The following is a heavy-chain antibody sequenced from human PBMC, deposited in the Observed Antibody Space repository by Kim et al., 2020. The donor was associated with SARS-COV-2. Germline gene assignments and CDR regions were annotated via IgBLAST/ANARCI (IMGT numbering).Heavy chain of an antibody. J-gene: IGHJ6*02. D-gene: IGHD3-10*01. Sequence: GGSLSLSCVASGFSFSNYEMNWVRQAPGKGLEWVSYISVGGAEYYADSVKGRFTISRDNDKSSLYLQMSSLRAEDTALYYCARDMDNYYYGLDVWGQGTTVTVSS. CDR3: ARDMDNYYYGLDV. CDR1: GFSFSNYE. V-gene: IGHV3-48*03. CDR2: ISVGGAE.